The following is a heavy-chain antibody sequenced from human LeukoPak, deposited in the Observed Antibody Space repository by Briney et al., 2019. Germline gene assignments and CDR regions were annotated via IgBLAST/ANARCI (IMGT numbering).Heavy chain of an antibody. CDR2: LNPSSGIT. CDR1: GYTFTNYY. CDR3: ARGVMTTRLGKYFDF. V-gene: IGHV1-46*01. Sequence: GASVKVSCKTSGYTFTNYYVHWMRQAPGQGPEWMGILNPSSGITKYAQKLQGRVTLTRDTSTSTVYMELSSLTSGDTAMYYCARGVMTTRLGKYFDFWGQGTLVTVSS. J-gene: IGHJ4*02. D-gene: IGHD4-11*01.